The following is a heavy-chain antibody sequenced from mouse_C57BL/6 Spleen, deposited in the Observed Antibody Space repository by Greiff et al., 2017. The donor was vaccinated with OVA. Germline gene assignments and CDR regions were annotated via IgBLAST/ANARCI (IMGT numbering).Heavy chain of an antibody. V-gene: IGHV1-77*01. CDR1: GYTFTDYY. Sequence: QVQLQQSGAELVKPGASVKISCKASGYTFTDYYINWVKQRPGQGLEWIGKIGPGSGSTYYNEKFKGKATLTADKSSSTAYMQLSSLTSEDSAVYFCARWVYYYGSSPYWYFDVWGTGTTVTVSS. J-gene: IGHJ1*03. CDR2: IGPGSGST. CDR3: ARWVYYYGSSPYWYFDV. D-gene: IGHD1-1*01.